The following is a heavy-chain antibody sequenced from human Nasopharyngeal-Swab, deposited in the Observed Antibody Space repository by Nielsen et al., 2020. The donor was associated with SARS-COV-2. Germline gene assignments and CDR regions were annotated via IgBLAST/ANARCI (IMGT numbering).Heavy chain of an antibody. V-gene: IGHV1-69*10. Sequence: SVKVSCKISRDTFTNSAISWVRQAPGQGLEWMGGIVPALGLPNYAQKFRGRVTISADRSTTTSYLELSSLRSEDTAIYYCAREGEYGAYDAPDYWGQGTLVTVSS. D-gene: IGHD5-12*01. CDR1: RDTFTNSA. CDR3: AREGEYGAYDAPDY. J-gene: IGHJ4*02. CDR2: IVPALGLP.